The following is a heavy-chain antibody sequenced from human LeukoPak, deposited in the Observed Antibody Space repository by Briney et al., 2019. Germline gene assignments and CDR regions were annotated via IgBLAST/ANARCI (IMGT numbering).Heavy chain of an antibody. J-gene: IGHJ4*02. Sequence: PSETLSLTCTVSGGSISSYYWSWIRQPPGKGLEWIGYIYYSGSTNYNPFLKSRVTISVDTSKNQFSLKLSSVTAADTAVYYCARHVVGAHFDYWGQGTLVTVSS. CDR3: ARHVVGAHFDY. V-gene: IGHV4-59*08. CDR1: GGSISSYY. CDR2: IYYSGST. D-gene: IGHD1-26*01.